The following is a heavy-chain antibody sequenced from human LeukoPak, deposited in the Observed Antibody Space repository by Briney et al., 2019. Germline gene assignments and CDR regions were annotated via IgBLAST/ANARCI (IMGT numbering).Heavy chain of an antibody. Sequence: PGGSLRLSCAASGFTFSSSAMSWVRQAPGKGLEWVSAISNNGGYTYYADSVQGRFTISRDNSKSTLCLQMNSLRAEDTAVYYCAKGGILRYYFDYWGQGTLVTVSS. CDR1: GFTFSSSA. J-gene: IGHJ4*02. V-gene: IGHV3-23*01. CDR3: AKGGILRYYFDY. CDR2: ISNNGGYT.